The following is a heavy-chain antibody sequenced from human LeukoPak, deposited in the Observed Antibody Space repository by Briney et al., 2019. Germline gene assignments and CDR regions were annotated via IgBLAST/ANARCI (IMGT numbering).Heavy chain of an antibody. J-gene: IGHJ4*02. Sequence: PGGSLRLSCAASGFTFSSYSMNWVRQAPGKGLEWVSAISNGGTNTYYADSVKGRFTISRDNSKNTLYLQTNSLTAEDTAVYYCAKHYASGKRYFDYWGQGTLITVSS. V-gene: IGHV3-23*01. CDR1: GFTFSSYS. CDR2: ISNGGTNT. CDR3: AKHYASGKRYFDY. D-gene: IGHD3-10*01.